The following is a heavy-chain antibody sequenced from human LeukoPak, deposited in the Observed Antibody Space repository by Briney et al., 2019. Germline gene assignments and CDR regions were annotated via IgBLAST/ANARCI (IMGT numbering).Heavy chain of an antibody. CDR3: ARVRYYGSGRASGMDV. J-gene: IGHJ6*02. CDR2: IFGGGDT. V-gene: IGHV3-53*01. CDR1: GLTVSSNH. D-gene: IGHD3-10*01. Sequence: PGGSLRLSRAASGLTVSSNHMSWVRQAPGRGLEWVSVIFGGGDTYYADSVKGRFTVSRDNAKNSLFLQMNSLRAEDTAVYYCARVRYYGSGRASGMDVWGQGTTVTVSS.